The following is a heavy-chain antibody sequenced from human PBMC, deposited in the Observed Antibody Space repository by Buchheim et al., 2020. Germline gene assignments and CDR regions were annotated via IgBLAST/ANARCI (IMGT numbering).Heavy chain of an antibody. J-gene: IGHJ4*02. CDR1: GGSFSGYY. CDR2: INHSGST. V-gene: IGHV4-34*01. CDR3: ARGGAYCGGDCYPGRYFDY. Sequence: QVQLQQWGAGLLKPSETLSLTCAVYGGSFSGYYWSWIRQPPGKGLEWIGEINHSGSTNYNPSLKSRVTISVDTSKKQFSLKLSSVTAADTAVYYCARGGAYCGGDCYPGRYFDYWGQGTL. D-gene: IGHD2-21*01.